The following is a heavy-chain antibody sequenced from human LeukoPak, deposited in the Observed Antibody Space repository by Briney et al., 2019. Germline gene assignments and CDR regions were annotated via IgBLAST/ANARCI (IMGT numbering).Heavy chain of an antibody. V-gene: IGHV1-8*01. CDR3: ARAIRGRIAARPYYFDY. D-gene: IGHD6-6*01. J-gene: IGHJ4*02. Sequence: ASVKVSCKASGYTFTSHDINWVRQATGQGLEWMGWMNPNSGNTGYAQKFQGRVTMTRNTSISTAYMELSSLRSEDTAVYYCARAIRGRIAARPYYFDYWGQGTLVTVSS. CDR2: MNPNSGNT. CDR1: GYTFTSHD.